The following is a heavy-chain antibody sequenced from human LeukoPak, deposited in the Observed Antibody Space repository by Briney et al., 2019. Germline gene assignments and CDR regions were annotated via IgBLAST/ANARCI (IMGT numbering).Heavy chain of an antibody. CDR2: ISSSKSTI. V-gene: IGHV3-48*04. J-gene: IGHJ4*02. CDR1: GFSFSIYS. CDR3: VRDHTVLSYFDF. Sequence: PGGSLRLSCTASGFSFSIYSMNWVRQAPGKGPEWVSYISSSKSTIFYADSVKGRFTISRDNAKNSLYLQMNSLRAEDTAVYYCVRDHTVLSYFDFWGQGTLITVSS. D-gene: IGHD2/OR15-2a*01.